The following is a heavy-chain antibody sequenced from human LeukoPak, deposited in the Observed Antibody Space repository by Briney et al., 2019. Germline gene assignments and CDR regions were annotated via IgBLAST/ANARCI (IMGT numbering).Heavy chain of an antibody. CDR3: ATYSTRNAREFQS. D-gene: IGHD4-11*01. V-gene: IGHV3-7*01. CDR2: IKTDASEK. J-gene: IGHJ1*01. CDR1: GFIFSNCW. Sequence: GSLRLSCETSGFIFSNCWMTWVRQAPGKGLERVANIKTDASEKYYADSVKGRFTISRDNAKMSLYLQMNSLRVEDTAVYYCATYSTRNAREFQSWGQGTLVTVSS.